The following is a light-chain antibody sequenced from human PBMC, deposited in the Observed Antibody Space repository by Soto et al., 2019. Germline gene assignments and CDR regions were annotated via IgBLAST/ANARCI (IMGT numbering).Light chain of an antibody. CDR1: QSVSSSY. V-gene: IGKV3-20*01. J-gene: IGKJ1*01. CDR3: QQYGSSRT. CDR2: GAS. Sequence: EFVLTQPPGTLSLSPGERATVSCRPSQSVSSSYLAWDQQKPGQAHRLLIYGASSRATGIPDRFRGSGSGTDFTLTISRLEPEDFAVYYCQQYGSSRTFGQGTKVDSK.